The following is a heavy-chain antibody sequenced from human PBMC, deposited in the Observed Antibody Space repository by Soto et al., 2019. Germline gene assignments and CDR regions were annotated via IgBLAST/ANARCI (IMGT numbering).Heavy chain of an antibody. CDR2: ISYDGSNK. J-gene: IGHJ6*02. V-gene: IGHV3-30-3*01. D-gene: IGHD4-4*01. CDR3: AREPVTMGPYYYYDGMDV. Sequence: QVQLVESGGGVVQPGRSLRLSCAASGFTFSSYAMHWVRQAPGKGLEWVAVISYDGSNKYYADSVKGRFTISRDNSKNTLYLKMNSLRDEDTAVYYCAREPVTMGPYYYYDGMDVWGQGTTVTVSS. CDR1: GFTFSSYA.